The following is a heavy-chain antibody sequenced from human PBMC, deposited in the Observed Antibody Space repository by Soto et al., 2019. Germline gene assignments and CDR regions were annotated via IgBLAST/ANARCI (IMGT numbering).Heavy chain of an antibody. Sequence: QVQLQESGPELVKPSETLSLTCTVSGGSISSYYWSWIRQPPGKGLEWIGYFYYSGSTNYNPSPKSRVTITVDTSKTQFSLELCSVTAADTAVYYGARRFGSNFDYWGQGPRVTASS. V-gene: IGHV4-59*08. CDR2: FYYSGST. D-gene: IGHD3-16*01. CDR1: GGSISSYY. J-gene: IGHJ4*02. CDR3: ARRFGSNFDY.